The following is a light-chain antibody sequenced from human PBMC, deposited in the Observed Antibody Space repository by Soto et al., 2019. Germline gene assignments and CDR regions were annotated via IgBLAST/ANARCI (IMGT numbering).Light chain of an antibody. J-gene: IGLJ1*01. CDR3: SSYTSTSPLYV. V-gene: IGLV2-14*03. CDR1: SSDIGGYNY. CDR2: DVS. Sequence: QSALTQPASVSGSPGQSITISCTGTSSDIGGYNYVSWYQQLPGKVPKLIIYDVSNRPSGVSDRFSGSKSGNAASLTISGLQAEDEADYYRSSYTSTSPLYVFGTGTKLTVL.